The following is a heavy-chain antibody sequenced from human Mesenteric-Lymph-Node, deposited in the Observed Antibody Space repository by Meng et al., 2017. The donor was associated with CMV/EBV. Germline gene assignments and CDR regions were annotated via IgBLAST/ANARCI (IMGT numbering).Heavy chain of an antibody. CDR2: IYWDDDK. V-gene: IGHV2-5*02. D-gene: IGHD3-10*01. J-gene: IGHJ4*02. CDR3: AHLITMLRGIAKGDFDY. CDR1: LSTSGVG. Sequence: LSTSGVGVGWIRQPPGKALEWLALIYWDDDKRYSPSLKSRLTITKDTSKNQVVLTMTNMDPVDTATYYCAHLITMLRGIAKGDFDYWGQGTLVTVSS.